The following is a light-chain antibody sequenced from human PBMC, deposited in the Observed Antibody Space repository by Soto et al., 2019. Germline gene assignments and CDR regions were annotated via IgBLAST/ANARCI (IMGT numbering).Light chain of an antibody. V-gene: IGKV3-11*01. Sequence: EIVMTQSPGPLSLSPGERATLSCRASQTVGSYLAWFRQTPGQAPRLLIYDTSIRATGIPARFSGSGSGTDFTLTISSLEAEDFAVYYCQQRSEWPPTVGQGTKVDIK. J-gene: IGKJ1*01. CDR1: QTVGSY. CDR2: DTS. CDR3: QQRSEWPPT.